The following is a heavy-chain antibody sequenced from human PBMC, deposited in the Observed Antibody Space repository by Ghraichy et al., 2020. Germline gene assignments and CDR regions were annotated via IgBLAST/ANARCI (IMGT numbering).Heavy chain of an antibody. Sequence: GGSLRLSCTASGFTFSSYSMNWVRQAPGKGLEWVSYISSSSSTIYYADSVKGRFTISRDNAKNSLFLQMNSLRDEDTAVYYCARGPYYYYYMDVWGKGTTVTVSS. CDR2: ISSSSSTI. CDR1: GFTFSSYS. V-gene: IGHV3-48*02. J-gene: IGHJ6*03. CDR3: ARGPYYYYYMDV.